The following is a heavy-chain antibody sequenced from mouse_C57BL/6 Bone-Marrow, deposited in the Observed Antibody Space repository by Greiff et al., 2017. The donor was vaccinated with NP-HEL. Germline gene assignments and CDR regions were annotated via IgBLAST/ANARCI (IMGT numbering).Heavy chain of an antibody. CDR2: IHPSDSDT. CDR3: AILSDGYYFWYFDV. D-gene: IGHD2-3*01. J-gene: IGHJ1*03. V-gene: IGHV1-74*01. CDR1: GYTFTSYW. Sequence: QVQLQQPGAELVKPGASVKVSCKASGYTFTSYWMHWVKQRPGQGLEWIGRIHPSDSDTNYNQKFKGKATLTVDKSSSTAYMQRSSLTSEDSAVYYCAILSDGYYFWYFDVWGTGTTVTVSS.